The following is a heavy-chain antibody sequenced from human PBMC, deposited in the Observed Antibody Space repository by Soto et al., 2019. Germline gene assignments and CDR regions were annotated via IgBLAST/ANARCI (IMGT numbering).Heavy chain of an antibody. Sequence: GASVTVSCKVSVYTLSELPMQWVRQAPGKGLEWMGGFDPEDGETIYAQKFQGRVTMTEDTSTDTAYMELSSLRSEDTAVYYCATIGITIFGVVTPPDYWGQGTLVTV. CDR1: VYTLSELP. D-gene: IGHD3-3*01. V-gene: IGHV1-24*01. CDR2: FDPEDGET. J-gene: IGHJ4*02. CDR3: ATIGITIFGVVTPPDY.